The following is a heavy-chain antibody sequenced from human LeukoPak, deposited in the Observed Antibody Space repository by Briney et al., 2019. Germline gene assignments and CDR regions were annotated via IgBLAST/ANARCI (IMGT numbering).Heavy chain of an antibody. CDR1: GSRFSSYW. D-gene: IGHD2/OR15-2a*01. Sequence: GESLQISCQASGSRFSSYWIGWVRQLPGKGLEWMGIIYPGDSATRYSPSFQGQVTISADKSISTAYLQWSSLKASDTAMYYCARNRDSDYWGQGTLVTVSS. V-gene: IGHV5-51*01. CDR3: ARNRDSDY. CDR2: IYPGDSAT. J-gene: IGHJ4*02.